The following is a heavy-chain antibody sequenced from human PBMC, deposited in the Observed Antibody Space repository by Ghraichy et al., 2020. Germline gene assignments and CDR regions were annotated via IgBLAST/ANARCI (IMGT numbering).Heavy chain of an antibody. D-gene: IGHD3-22*01. CDR1: GFTFSSYW. V-gene: IGHV3-74*01. Sequence: GGSLRLSCAASGFTFSSYWMHWVRQAPGKGLVWVSRINSDGSSTSYADSVKGRFTISRDNAKNTLYLQMNSLRAEDTAVYYCARVRDDCSGYPENWYFDLWGRGTLVTVSS. J-gene: IGHJ2*01. CDR3: ARVRDDCSGYPENWYFDL. CDR2: INSDGSST.